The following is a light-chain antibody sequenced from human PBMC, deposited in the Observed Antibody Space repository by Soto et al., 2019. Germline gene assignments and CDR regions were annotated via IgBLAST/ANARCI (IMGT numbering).Light chain of an antibody. CDR1: QSSSSY. Sequence: DIQMTKSPSSLSSSVGDRVTLTCRASQSSSSYLNWYQQKPGKAPKLLIYHASSLQSGVPSRFSDSGSGTDFALTISSLQPEDFATYYCQQSYRTPYTFGQGTKLEIK. J-gene: IGKJ2*01. V-gene: IGKV1-39*01. CDR3: QQSYRTPYT. CDR2: HAS.